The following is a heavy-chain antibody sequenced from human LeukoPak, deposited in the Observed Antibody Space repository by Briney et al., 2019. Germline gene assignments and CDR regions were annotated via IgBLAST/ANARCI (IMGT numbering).Heavy chain of an antibody. D-gene: IGHD5-12*01. CDR3: GRRGYSGYGLVDD. CDR1: GDSFTSYW. V-gene: IGHV5-51*01. J-gene: IGHJ4*02. Sequence: GGSLQISCKASGDSFTSYWIGWVRQMPGKGLVWMGIIHPSDSETLYSPSFQGQVTISADNSITTAYLQWSSLKVSDTAMYYCGRRGYSGYGLVDDWGQGTLVTVSS. CDR2: IHPSDSET.